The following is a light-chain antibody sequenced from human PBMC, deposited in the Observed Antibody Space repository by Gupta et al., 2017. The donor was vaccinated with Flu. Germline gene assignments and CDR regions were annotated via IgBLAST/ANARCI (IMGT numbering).Light chain of an antibody. CDR1: QSIRNN. Sequence: EIMLTQSPATLSVSLGERVTVSCRASQSIRNNLDWYQQKPGQHPRLLIYHPFTMDTDITARFSGAGCGKDLALTIDSRRSEDFAVYYCQHDSDRPPWTFGQGTKVDIK. CDR3: QHDSDRPPWT. V-gene: IGKV3-15*01. CDR2: HPF. J-gene: IGKJ1*01.